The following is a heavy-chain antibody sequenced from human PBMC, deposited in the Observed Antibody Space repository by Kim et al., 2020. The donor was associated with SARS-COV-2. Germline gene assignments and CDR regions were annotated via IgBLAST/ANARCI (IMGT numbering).Heavy chain of an antibody. J-gene: IGHJ5*02. D-gene: IGHD2-2*01. Sequence: SETLSLTCAVYGGSFSGYYWSWIRQPPGKGLEWIGEINHSGSTNYNPSLKSRVTISVDTSKNQFSLKLSSVTAADTAVYYCARGRWGRGVTPIVVVPAAKVPRGNWFDPWGQGTLVTVSS. V-gene: IGHV4-34*01. CDR2: INHSGST. CDR3: ARGRWGRGVTPIVVVPAAKVPRGNWFDP. CDR1: GGSFSGYY.